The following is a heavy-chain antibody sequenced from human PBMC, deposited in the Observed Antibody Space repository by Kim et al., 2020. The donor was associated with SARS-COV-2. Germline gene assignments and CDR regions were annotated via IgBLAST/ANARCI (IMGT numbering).Heavy chain of an antibody. V-gene: IGHV4-39*01. CDR2: IYYSGRT. D-gene: IGHD2-2*01. CDR1: GGSISSSSYY. CDR3: ARRPTLFCSSTSCYDY. J-gene: IGHJ4*02. Sequence: SETLSLTCTVSGGSISSSSYYWGWIRQPPGKGLEWIGSIYYSGRTYYNPSLKSRVTISVDTSKNQFSLKLSSVTAADTAVYYCARRPTLFCSSTSCYDYWGQGTLVTVSS.